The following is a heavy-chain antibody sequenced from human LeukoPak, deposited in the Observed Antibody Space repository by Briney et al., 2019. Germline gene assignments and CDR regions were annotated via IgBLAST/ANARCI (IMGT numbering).Heavy chain of an antibody. CDR3: AAVAGYSSGHNDY. Sequence: SVTVSCTASGFTFTISAMQWVRQARGQRLEWIGWIVVGSGNTNYAQKFQERVTITRDMSTSTAYMELSSLRSEDTAVYYCAAVAGYSSGHNDYWGQGTLVTVSS. CDR1: GFTFTISA. D-gene: IGHD6-19*01. CDR2: IVVGSGNT. J-gene: IGHJ4*02. V-gene: IGHV1-58*02.